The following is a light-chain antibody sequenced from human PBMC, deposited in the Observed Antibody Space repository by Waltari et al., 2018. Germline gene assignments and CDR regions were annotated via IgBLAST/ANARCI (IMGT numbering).Light chain of an antibody. CDR1: QDISNY. Sequence: DIQMTQSPSSLSASVGDRVTITCQASQDISNYLNWYQQKPGKAPKLLIYDESNLETGVPSRGSGSGSGTDFTFTISSLQPEDIATYDCQQYDNLPLTFGGGTKVEIK. V-gene: IGKV1-33*01. CDR3: QQYDNLPLT. J-gene: IGKJ4*01. CDR2: DES.